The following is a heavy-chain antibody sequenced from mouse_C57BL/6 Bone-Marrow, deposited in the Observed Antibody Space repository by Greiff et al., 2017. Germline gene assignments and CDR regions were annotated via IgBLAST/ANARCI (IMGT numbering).Heavy chain of an antibody. J-gene: IGHJ1*01. V-gene: IGHV7-1*02. CDR3: ARDYYGSSYWCFDV. D-gene: IGHD1-1*01. CDR1: GFTFSDFY. CDR2: SRNKANDYTT. Sequence: EVKLVESGGGLVQPGGSLRLSCATSGFTFSDFYMEWVRQPPGKRLEWIAASRNKANDYTTEYSASVKGRFIGSRDTSQSILYLQMNALRAEDTAIYYCARDYYGSSYWCFDVWGAGTTVTVSS.